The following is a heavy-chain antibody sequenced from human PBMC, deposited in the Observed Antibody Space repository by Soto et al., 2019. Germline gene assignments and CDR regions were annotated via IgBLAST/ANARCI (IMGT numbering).Heavy chain of an antibody. D-gene: IGHD3-3*01. J-gene: IGHJ4*02. CDR3: ARSSYDFWSGSPDY. CDR2: ISYDGSNK. Sequence: PGGSLRLSCAASGFTFSSYAMHWVRQAPGKGLEWVAVISYDGSNKYYADSVKGRFTISRDNSKNTLYLQMNSLRAEDTAVYYCARSSYDFWSGSPDYWGQGT. CDR1: GFTFSSYA. V-gene: IGHV3-30-3*01.